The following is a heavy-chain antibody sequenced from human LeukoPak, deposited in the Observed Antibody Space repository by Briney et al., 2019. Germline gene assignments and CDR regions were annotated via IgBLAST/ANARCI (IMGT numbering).Heavy chain of an antibody. CDR2: IYYSGST. V-gene: IGHV4-59*08. CDR1: GGSISSYY. J-gene: IGHJ6*02. Sequence: SETLSLTCTVSGGSISSYYWSWIRQPPVKGLEWIGYIYYSGSTNYNPSLKSRVTISVDTSKNQFSLKLSSVTAADTAVYYCARLDTAMTYGMDVWGQGTTVTVSS. D-gene: IGHD5-18*01. CDR3: ARLDTAMTYGMDV.